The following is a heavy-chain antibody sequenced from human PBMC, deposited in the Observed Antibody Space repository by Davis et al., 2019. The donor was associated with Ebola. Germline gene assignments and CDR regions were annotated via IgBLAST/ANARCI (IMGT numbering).Heavy chain of an antibody. J-gene: IGHJ2*01. CDR1: GFTFSGSA. Sequence: GESLKISCAASGFTFSGSAMHWVRQASGKGLEWVGRIRSKTNSYATAYAASVKGRFTISRDDSKNTAYLQMDSLKPEDTAVYYCARYSAWSGWHFDLWGRGTLVTVSS. CDR2: IRSKTNSYAT. D-gene: IGHD3-10*01. CDR3: ARYSAWSGWHFDL. V-gene: IGHV3-73*01.